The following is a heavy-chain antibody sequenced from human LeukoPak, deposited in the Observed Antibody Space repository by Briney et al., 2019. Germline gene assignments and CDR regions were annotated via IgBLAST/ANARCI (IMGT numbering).Heavy chain of an antibody. CDR3: AKDPPEHMVGATGSYFDY. CDR1: GFTVSSNY. V-gene: IGHV3-23*01. CDR2: ISGSGGST. Sequence: GGSLRLSCAASGFTVSSNYMSWVRQAPGRGLEWVSAISGSGGSTYYADSVKGRFTISRDNSKNTLYLQMNSLRAEDTAVYYCAKDPPEHMVGATGSYFDYWGQGTLVTVSS. J-gene: IGHJ4*02. D-gene: IGHD1-26*01.